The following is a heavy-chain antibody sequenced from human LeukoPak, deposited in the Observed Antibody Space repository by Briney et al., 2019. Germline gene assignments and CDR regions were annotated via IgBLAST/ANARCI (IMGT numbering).Heavy chain of an antibody. CDR1: GGSVSSGSYY. J-gene: IGHJ6*02. CDR2: IYYSGST. V-gene: IGHV4-61*01. D-gene: IGHD2-15*01. Sequence: SETLSLTCTVSGGSVSSGSYYWSWIRQPPGKGLEWIGYIYYSGSTNYNPSLKSRVTISVDTSKNQFSLKLSSVTAADTAVYYCARVLAGYYYGMDVWGQGTTVTVSS. CDR3: ARVLAGYYYGMDV.